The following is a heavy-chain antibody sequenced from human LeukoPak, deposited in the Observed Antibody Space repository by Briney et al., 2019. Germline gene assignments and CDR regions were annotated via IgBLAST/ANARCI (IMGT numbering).Heavy chain of an antibody. D-gene: IGHD3-3*01. CDR1: GYSISSGYY. Sequence: SETLSFACAVSGYSISSGYYWGWIRQPPGKWLEWIGSIYHSGSTYYNPSLKSRVTISVDTSKNQFSLKLSSVTAADTAVYYCASHLFGVATNWFDPWGQGTLVTVSS. J-gene: IGHJ5*02. V-gene: IGHV4-38-2*01. CDR2: IYHSGST. CDR3: ASHLFGVATNWFDP.